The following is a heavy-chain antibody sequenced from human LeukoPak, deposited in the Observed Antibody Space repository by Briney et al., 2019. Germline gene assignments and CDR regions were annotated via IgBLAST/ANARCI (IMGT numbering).Heavy chain of an antibody. Sequence: SETLSLTCAVYGGSFSGYYWSWIRQPPGKGLEWIGEINHSGSTNYNPSLKSRVTISVDTSKNQFSLKLSSVTAADTAVYYCARGVVGETRYFDYWGQGTLVTVSS. CDR1: GGSFSGYY. J-gene: IGHJ4*02. CDR2: INHSGST. CDR3: ARGVVGETRYFDY. D-gene: IGHD1-26*01. V-gene: IGHV4-34*01.